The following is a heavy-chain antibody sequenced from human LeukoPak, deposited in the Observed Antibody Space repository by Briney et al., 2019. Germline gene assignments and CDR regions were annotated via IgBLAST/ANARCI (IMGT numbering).Heavy chain of an antibody. D-gene: IGHD3-16*01. CDR3: AKGTMGGGFGY. J-gene: IGHJ4*02. CDR1: GFTFSSYA. Sequence: GGSLRLSCAASGFTFSSYAMNWVRQAPGKGLEWVSAISGSGGNTYYADSVKGRFTISRDNSKNTLYLQMNSLRAEDTAVYYCAKGTMGGGFGYWGQGTPVSVSS. V-gene: IGHV3-23*01. CDR2: ISGSGGNT.